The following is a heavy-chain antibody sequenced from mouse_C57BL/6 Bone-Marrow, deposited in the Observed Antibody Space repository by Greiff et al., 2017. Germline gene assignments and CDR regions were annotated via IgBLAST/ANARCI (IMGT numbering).Heavy chain of an antibody. CDR1: GFTFSNYW. J-gene: IGHJ2*01. CDR2: IRLKSDNYAT. CDR3: TAVPQPYYFDY. D-gene: IGHD6-1*01. V-gene: IGHV6-3*01. Sequence: EVKLEESGGGLVQPGGSMKLSCVASGFTFSNYWMNWVRQSPEKGLEWVAQIRLKSDNYATHYAESVKGRFTISRDDSKSSVYLQMNNLRAEDTGIYYCTAVPQPYYFDYWGQGTTLTVSS.